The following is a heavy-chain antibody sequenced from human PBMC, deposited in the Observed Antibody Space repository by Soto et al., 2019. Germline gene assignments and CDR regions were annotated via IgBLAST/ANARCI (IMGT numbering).Heavy chain of an antibody. CDR1: GGTFSSYT. Sequence: QVQLVQSGAEVKKPGSSVKVSCKASGGTFSSYTISWVRQAPGQGLEWMGRIIPILGIANYAQKVQGRVTITADKSTSTAYMELSSLRSDDTAVYYCARGQGGYGLDYWGQGTLVTVSS. D-gene: IGHD5-12*01. V-gene: IGHV1-69*02. CDR3: ARGQGGYGLDY. CDR2: IIPILGIA. J-gene: IGHJ4*02.